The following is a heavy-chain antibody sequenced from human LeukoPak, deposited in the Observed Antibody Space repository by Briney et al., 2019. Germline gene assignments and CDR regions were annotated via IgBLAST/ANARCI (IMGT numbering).Heavy chain of an antibody. J-gene: IGHJ4*02. CDR3: ARITYSSSWYTQAPFDY. CDR2: INPNSGGT. Sequence: ASVKVFCKASGYTFTGYYMHWVRQAPGQGLEWMGWINPNSGGTNYAQKFQGRVTMTRDTSISTAYMELSRLRSDDTAVYYCARITYSSSWYTQAPFDYWGQGTLVTVSS. D-gene: IGHD6-13*01. V-gene: IGHV1-2*02. CDR1: GYTFTGYY.